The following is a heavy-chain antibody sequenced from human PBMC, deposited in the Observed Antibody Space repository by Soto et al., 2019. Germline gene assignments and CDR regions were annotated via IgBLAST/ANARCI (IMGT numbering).Heavy chain of an antibody. Sequence: GGSLRLSCAASGVTFSGSPIHWVRQASGKGLEWLARIRSKANSFATSYAASVKGRFTISRDDSKNTAYLQMDSLKTEDTAVYYCTRAQTRDCSGGTCYDVNWFDPWGQGT. V-gene: IGHV3-73*01. J-gene: IGHJ5*02. CDR1: GVTFSGSP. CDR2: IRSKANSFAT. CDR3: TRAQTRDCSGGTCYDVNWFDP. D-gene: IGHD2-15*01.